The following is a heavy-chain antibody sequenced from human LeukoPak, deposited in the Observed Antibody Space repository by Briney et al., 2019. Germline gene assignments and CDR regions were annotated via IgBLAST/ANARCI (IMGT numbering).Heavy chain of an antibody. D-gene: IGHD5-18*01. CDR1: GFTFSNCA. J-gene: IGHJ1*01. CDR3: GRDGGGHTEYFQH. V-gene: IGHV3-30*04. CDR2: ISYDGSNK. Sequence: PGRSLRLSGAASGFTFSNCAMHRVRQAPGKGLEWVAVISYDGSNKYYADSVKGRFTISRDNSKNTLYLQMNSLRAEDTAVYYCGRDGGGHTEYFQHWGQGTLVTVSS.